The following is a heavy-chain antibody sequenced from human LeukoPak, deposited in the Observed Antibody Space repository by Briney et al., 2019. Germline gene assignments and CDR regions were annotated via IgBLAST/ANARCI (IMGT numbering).Heavy chain of an antibody. D-gene: IGHD2-15*01. CDR3: ARVGCSGGSCYSDAFDI. J-gene: IGHJ3*02. CDR1: GGSIRSYY. CDR2: IYYSGST. V-gene: IGHV4-59*01. Sequence: SETLSLTCTLSGGSIRSYYWSWIRQPPGKGLEWIGYIYYSGSTNYNPSLKSRVTISVDTSKNQFSLKLSSVPAADTAVYYCARVGCSGGSCYSDAFDIWGQGTMVTVSS.